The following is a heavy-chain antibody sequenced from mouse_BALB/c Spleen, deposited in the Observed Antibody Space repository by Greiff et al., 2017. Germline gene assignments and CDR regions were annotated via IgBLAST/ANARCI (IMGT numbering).Heavy chain of an antibody. J-gene: IGHJ4*01. CDR3: ARWLLRFSYYAMDY. Sequence: DVQLQESGPGLVKPSQSLSLTCTVTGYSITSDYAWNWIRQFPGNKLEWMGYISYSGSTSYNPSLKSRISITRDTSKNQFFLQLNSVTTEDTATYYCARWLLRFSYYAMDYWGQGTSVTVSS. CDR2: ISYSGST. CDR1: GYSITSDYA. D-gene: IGHD2-3*01. V-gene: IGHV3-2*02.